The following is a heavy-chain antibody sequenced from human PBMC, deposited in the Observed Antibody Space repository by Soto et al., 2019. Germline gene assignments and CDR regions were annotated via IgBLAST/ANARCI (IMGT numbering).Heavy chain of an antibody. J-gene: IGHJ6*02. V-gene: IGHV1-69*01. CDR3: ARKTVAPYYYYGMDV. CDR1: GFTFSSYA. Sequence: VQLLESGGGLVQPGGSLRFSCVGSGFTFSSYAISWVRQAPGQGLEWMGGIIPIFGTANYAQKFQGRVTITADESTSTAYMELSSLRSEDTAVYYCARKTVAPYYYYGMDVWGQGTTVTVSS. D-gene: IGHD4-17*01. CDR2: IIPIFGTA.